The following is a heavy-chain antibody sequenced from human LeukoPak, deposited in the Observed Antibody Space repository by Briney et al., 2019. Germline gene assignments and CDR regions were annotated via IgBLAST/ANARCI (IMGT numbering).Heavy chain of an antibody. Sequence: SETLSLTCTVSGGSISSYYWSCIRQPPGKGLEWIGYIYYSGSTNYNPTLKSRVTISVDTSKNQFSLKLSSVTAADTAVYYCARHPQYSSYFDYWGQGTLVTVSS. CDR2: IYYSGST. V-gene: IGHV4-59*08. J-gene: IGHJ4*02. CDR1: GGSISSYY. CDR3: ARHPQYSSYFDY. D-gene: IGHD5-18*01.